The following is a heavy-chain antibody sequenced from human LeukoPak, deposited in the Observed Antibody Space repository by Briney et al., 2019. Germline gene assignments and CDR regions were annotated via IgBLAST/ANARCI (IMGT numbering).Heavy chain of an antibody. CDR1: GGSISSSNW. J-gene: IGHJ4*02. D-gene: IGHD3-3*01. CDR2: IYHSGST. V-gene: IGHV4-4*02. CDR3: TTEKGLTIFGVVDY. Sequence: SETLSLTCAVSGGSISSSNWWSWVRQPPGKGLEWIGEIYHSGSTNYNPSLKSRVTISVDKSKNQFSLKLSPVTAADTAVYYCTTEKGLTIFGVVDYWGQGTRVTVSS.